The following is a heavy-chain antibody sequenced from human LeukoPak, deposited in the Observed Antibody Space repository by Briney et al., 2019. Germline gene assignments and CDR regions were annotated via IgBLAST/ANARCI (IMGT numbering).Heavy chain of an antibody. J-gene: IGHJ5*02. CDR2: IYHSGST. D-gene: IGHD2-21*01. CDR3: ARGEGYYNWFDP. CDR1: GYSISSGYY. V-gene: IGHV4-38-2*02. Sequence: SETLSLTCTVSGYSISSGYYWGWIRQPPGKGLEWIGSIYHSGSTYYNPSLKSRVTISVDTSKNQFSLKLSSVTAADTAVYYCARGEGYYNWFDPWGQGTLVTVSS.